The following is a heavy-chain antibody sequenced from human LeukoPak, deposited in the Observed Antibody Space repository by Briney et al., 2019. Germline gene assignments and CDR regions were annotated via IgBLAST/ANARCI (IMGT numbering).Heavy chain of an antibody. V-gene: IGHV5-51*01. Sequence: GESLKISCKGSGYSFTGYWIGWVRQMPGKGLEWMGIIYPGDSDTRYSPSFQGQVTISADKSISTAYLQWSSLKASDTAIYYCARLDSSGYYYYGMDVWGQGTTVTVSS. CDR1: GYSFTGYW. CDR3: ARLDSSGYYYYGMDV. D-gene: IGHD3-22*01. CDR2: IYPGDSDT. J-gene: IGHJ6*02.